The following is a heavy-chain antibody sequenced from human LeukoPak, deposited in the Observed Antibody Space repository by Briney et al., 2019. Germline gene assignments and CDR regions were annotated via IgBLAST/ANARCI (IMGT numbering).Heavy chain of an antibody. CDR1: GGSISSYF. CDR2: IYYSGST. Sequence: SETLSLTCTVSGGSISSYFWSWIRQLPGKGLEWIGYIYYSGSTNYNPSLKRRVTISVDTSKSQFPLKLSSVTAADTAVYYCARGATASYFDYWGQGTLVTVSS. V-gene: IGHV4-59*01. CDR3: ARGATASYFDY. J-gene: IGHJ4*02. D-gene: IGHD1-26*01.